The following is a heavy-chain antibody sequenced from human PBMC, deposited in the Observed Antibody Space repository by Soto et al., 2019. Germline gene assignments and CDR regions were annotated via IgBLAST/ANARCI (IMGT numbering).Heavy chain of an antibody. CDR1: GFTFSSYG. CDR3: ARGKPLYYYYYGMDV. V-gene: IGHV3-33*01. CDR2: IWYDGSNK. J-gene: IGHJ6*02. Sequence: QVQLVESRGGVVQPGRSLRLSCAASGFTFSSYGMHWVRQAPGKGLEWVAVIWYDGSNKYYADSVKGRFTISRDNSKNTLYLQMNSLRAEDTAVYYCARGKPLYYYYYGMDVWDQGTTVTVSS.